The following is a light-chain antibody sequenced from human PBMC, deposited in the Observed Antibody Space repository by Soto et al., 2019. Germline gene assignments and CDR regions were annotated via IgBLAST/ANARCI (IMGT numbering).Light chain of an antibody. CDR2: DVS. V-gene: IGLV2-14*01. CDR3: GSYTTSSNYV. Sequence: QSVLTQPASVSGSPGQSITISCTGTSSDVGAYNYVSWYQQHTGKAPKLMIYDVSHRPSGVSHRFSGSKSGNTASLTISGLQAEDEADYYCGSYTTSSNYVFGTGTNVTVL. J-gene: IGLJ1*01. CDR1: SSDVGAYNY.